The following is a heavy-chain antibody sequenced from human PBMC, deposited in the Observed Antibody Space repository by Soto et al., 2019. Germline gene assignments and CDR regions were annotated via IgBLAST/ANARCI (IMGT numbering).Heavy chain of an antibody. V-gene: IGHV4-39*01. CDR3: ARRDYYGSGDYYYYYGMDV. CDR2: IYYSGST. D-gene: IGHD3-10*01. CDR1: GGSISSSSYY. Sequence: PSETLSLTCTVSGGSISSSSYYWGWIRQPPGKGLEWIGSIYYSGSTYYNPSLKSRVTISVDTSKNQFSLKLGSVTAADTAVYYCARRDYYGSGDYYYYYGMDVWGQGTTVTVSS. J-gene: IGHJ6*02.